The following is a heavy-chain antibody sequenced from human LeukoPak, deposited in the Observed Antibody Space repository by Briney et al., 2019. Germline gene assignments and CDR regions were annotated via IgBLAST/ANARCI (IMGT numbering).Heavy chain of an antibody. D-gene: IGHD6-13*01. Sequence: ASVKVSCKASGYTFTGYYMHWVRQAPGQGLEWMGWINPNSGGTNYAQKFQGRVTMTRDTSISTAYMELSRLRSDDTAVYYCAREEHIAAAPDYWGQGTLVTVSS. V-gene: IGHV1-2*02. J-gene: IGHJ4*02. CDR1: GYTFTGYY. CDR2: INPNSGGT. CDR3: AREEHIAAAPDY.